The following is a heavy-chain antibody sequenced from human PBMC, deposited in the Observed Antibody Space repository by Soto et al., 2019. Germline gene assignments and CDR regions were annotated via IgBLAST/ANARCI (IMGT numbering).Heavy chain of an antibody. V-gene: IGHV4-39*01. D-gene: IGHD3-9*01. CDR1: GASINSSLYY. Sequence: QLQLQESGPGLGKPSETLSLTCTVSGASINSSLYYWDWIRQSPGKGLEWIGSFSYSGSTSYNPSLKSRVTISVDTSKNQFSLKLISVTAADTAVYYCARQSTLVIYGMDVWGQGTTVIVSS. J-gene: IGHJ6*02. CDR3: ARQSTLVIYGMDV. CDR2: FSYSGST.